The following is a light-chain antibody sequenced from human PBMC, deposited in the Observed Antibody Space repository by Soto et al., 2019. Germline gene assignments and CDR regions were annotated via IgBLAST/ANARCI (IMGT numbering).Light chain of an antibody. CDR1: QSVSSNY. CDR3: QQYGTSPYT. J-gene: IGKJ2*01. V-gene: IGKV3-20*01. Sequence: EIVLTPSPGTLSLSPGESATLSCSSSQSVSSNYLAWYQQKPGQAPRLLIYGASSRATGTPDRFRGSGSGADFTLTISRLEPEDFAVYYCQQYGTSPYTFGQGTKVDIK. CDR2: GAS.